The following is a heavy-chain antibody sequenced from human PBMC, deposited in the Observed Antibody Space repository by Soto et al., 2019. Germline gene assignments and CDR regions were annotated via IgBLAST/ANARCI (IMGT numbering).Heavy chain of an antibody. Sequence: QVQLQQWGAALLKPSETLSLTCAVDGGSFSGYYWSWIRQPPGKGLECIVEINHSGSTNYNPSLKSRVTISVDTSKNQFSLKLSSVTAADTAVYYCARSYGGNSGTFDFWGQGTLVTVSS. CDR3: ARSYGGNSGTFDF. D-gene: IGHD4-17*01. CDR1: GGSFSGYY. J-gene: IGHJ4*02. CDR2: INHSGST. V-gene: IGHV4-34*01.